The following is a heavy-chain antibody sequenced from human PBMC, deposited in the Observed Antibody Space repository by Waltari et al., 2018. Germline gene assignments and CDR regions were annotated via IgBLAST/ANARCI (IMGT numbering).Heavy chain of an antibody. Sequence: QVQLVQSGAEVKKPGASVKVSCKASGYTFTGYYTHWVRQAPGQGLEWMGWINPNSGGTNYAQKFQGWVTMTRDTSISTAYMELSRLRSDDTAVYYCARVNDSSGYYFFDYWGQGTLVTVSS. D-gene: IGHD3-22*01. CDR3: ARVNDSSGYYFFDY. CDR1: GYTFTGYY. V-gene: IGHV1-2*04. J-gene: IGHJ4*02. CDR2: INPNSGGT.